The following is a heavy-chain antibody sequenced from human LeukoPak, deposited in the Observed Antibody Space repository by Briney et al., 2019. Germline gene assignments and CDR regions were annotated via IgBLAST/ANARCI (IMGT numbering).Heavy chain of an antibody. CDR2: IYYSGST. V-gene: IGHV4-39*01. CDR1: GGSISSSSYY. Sequence: PSETLSLTCTVSGGSISSSSYYWGWIRQPPGKGLEWIGSIYYSGSTYYDPSLKSRVTISVDTSKNQFSLKLSSVTAADTAVYYCARHAQYPHGWSDYWGQGTLVTVSS. D-gene: IGHD2/OR15-2a*01. J-gene: IGHJ4*02. CDR3: ARHAQYPHGWSDY.